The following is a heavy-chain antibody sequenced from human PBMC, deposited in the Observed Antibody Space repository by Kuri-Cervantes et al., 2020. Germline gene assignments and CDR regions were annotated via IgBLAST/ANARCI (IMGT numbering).Heavy chain of an antibody. V-gene: IGHV1-8*01. D-gene: IGHD6-19*01. CDR1: GYTFTSYD. J-gene: IGHJ6*02. CDR2: MNPNSGNT. Sequence: ASVKVSCKASGYTFTSYDINWVRQATGQGLEWMGWMNPNSGNTGYAQKFQGRVTMTRNTSISTAYMELSSLRSEDTAVYYCARDGGSGWYRGHYYYYGMDVWGQGTTVTVSS. CDR3: ARDGGSGWYRGHYYYYGMDV.